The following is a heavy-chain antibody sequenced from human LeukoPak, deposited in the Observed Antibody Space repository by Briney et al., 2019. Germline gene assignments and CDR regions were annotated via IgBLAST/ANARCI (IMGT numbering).Heavy chain of an antibody. D-gene: IGHD3-22*01. Sequence: GGSLRLSCAASGFTFSSYSMNWVRQAPGKGLEGVSSISSSSSYIYYADSVKGRFTISRDNSKNTLFLQMNSLRAEDTAVYYCAKFYDSSTYYSNFDYWGQGTLVTVSS. V-gene: IGHV3-21*04. CDR2: ISSSSSYI. CDR3: AKFYDSSTYYSNFDY. CDR1: GFTFSSYS. J-gene: IGHJ4*02.